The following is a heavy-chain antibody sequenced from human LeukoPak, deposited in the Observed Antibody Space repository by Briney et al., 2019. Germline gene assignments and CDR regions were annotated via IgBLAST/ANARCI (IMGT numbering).Heavy chain of an antibody. Sequence: PGRSLILSCTTSGFTFSNYGIQWVRQAPGRGLEWVAVIWYDGSNKFYSDSVKGRFTISRDNSKNTLYLQMNSLRAEDTAVYYCARDRIWLADYYYYGMDVWGQGTTVTVSS. J-gene: IGHJ6*02. V-gene: IGHV3-33*01. CDR3: ARDRIWLADYYYYGMDV. D-gene: IGHD6-19*01. CDR1: GFTFSNYG. CDR2: IWYDGSNK.